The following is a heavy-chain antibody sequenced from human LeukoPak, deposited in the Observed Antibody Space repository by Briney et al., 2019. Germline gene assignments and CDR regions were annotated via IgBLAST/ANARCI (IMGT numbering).Heavy chain of an antibody. J-gene: IGHJ4*02. CDR3: AKDYDFWSGYYIH. V-gene: IGHV3-30*18. Sequence: GGSLRLSCAASGFTFSTYGMHWVRQAPGKGLEWVAVMSYDGSKKYYADSLKGRFTISRDNSKNTLYPQMNSLRAEDTAVYYCAKDYDFWSGYYIHWGQGTLVTVSS. CDR2: MSYDGSKK. D-gene: IGHD3-3*01. CDR1: GFTFSTYG.